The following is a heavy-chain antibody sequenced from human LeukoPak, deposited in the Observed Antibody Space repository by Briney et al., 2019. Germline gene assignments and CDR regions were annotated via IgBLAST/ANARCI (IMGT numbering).Heavy chain of an antibody. J-gene: IGHJ4*02. CDR2: INHSGST. V-gene: IGHV4-34*01. Sequence: SETLSLTCAVYGGSFSGYYWSWIRQPPGKGLEWIGEINHSGSTNYNPSLKSRVTISVDTSKNQFSLKLSSVTAADTAVYYCARGGYDYVWVSYRYNYWGQGTLVTVSS. D-gene: IGHD3-16*02. CDR1: GGSFSGYY. CDR3: ARGGYDYVWVSYRYNY.